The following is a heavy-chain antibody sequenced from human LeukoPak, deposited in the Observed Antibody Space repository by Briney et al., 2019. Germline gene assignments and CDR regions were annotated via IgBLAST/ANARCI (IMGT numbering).Heavy chain of an antibody. CDR3: ARMDPYYFDY. J-gene: IGHJ4*02. Sequence: SETLPLTCAVYGGSFSGYYWSWIRQPPGKGLEWIGEINHSGSTNYNPSLKSRVTISVDTSKNQFSLKLSSVTAADTAVYYCARMDPYYFDYWGQGTLVTVSS. CDR2: INHSGST. V-gene: IGHV4-34*01. CDR1: GGSFSGYY. D-gene: IGHD3/OR15-3a*01.